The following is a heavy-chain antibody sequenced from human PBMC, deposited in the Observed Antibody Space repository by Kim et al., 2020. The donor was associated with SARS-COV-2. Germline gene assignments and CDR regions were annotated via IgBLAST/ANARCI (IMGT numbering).Heavy chain of an antibody. Sequence: GGSLRLSCAASGFTFSSYNMHWVRQAPGKGLEWVAHIWYDGNNKFYAESVKGRFTISRDNSNNTLYLQMNSLRAEDTAVYYCATSIVVLRSTYGMDVWGQGTTLIVSS. D-gene: IGHD2-15*01. V-gene: IGHV3-33*01. J-gene: IGHJ6*02. CDR1: GFTFSSYN. CDR3: ATSIVVLRSTYGMDV. CDR2: IWYDGNNK.